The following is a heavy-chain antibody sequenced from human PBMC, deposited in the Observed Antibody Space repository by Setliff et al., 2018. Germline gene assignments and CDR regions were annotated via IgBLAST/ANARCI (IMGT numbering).Heavy chain of an antibody. D-gene: IGHD6-19*01. Sequence: SETLSLTCTVSGGSISSDLYYYNWIQQPAGKGLEWIGHIYIGGSANYNPSLKSRVTMSIDTSKNQFSLKLNSVTAADMAVYYCAREQWLDPPGYYYMDVWAKGTTVTVSS. J-gene: IGHJ6*03. CDR2: IYIGGSA. V-gene: IGHV4-61*09. CDR3: AREQWLDPPGYYYMDV. CDR1: GGSISSDLYY.